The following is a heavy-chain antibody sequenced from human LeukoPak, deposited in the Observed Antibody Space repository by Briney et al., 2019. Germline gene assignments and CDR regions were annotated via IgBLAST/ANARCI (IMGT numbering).Heavy chain of an antibody. V-gene: IGHV3-23*01. Sequence: GGSLRLSCAASGFTFSSYAMSWVRQAPGKGLEWVSAISGSGGSTYYADSVKGRFTISRDNSKNTLYLQMNSLRAEDTAVYYCAARDYYDSSGYLDYWGQGTLVTVSS. CDR2: ISGSGGST. D-gene: IGHD3-22*01. CDR3: AARDYYDSSGYLDY. J-gene: IGHJ4*02. CDR1: GFTFSSYA.